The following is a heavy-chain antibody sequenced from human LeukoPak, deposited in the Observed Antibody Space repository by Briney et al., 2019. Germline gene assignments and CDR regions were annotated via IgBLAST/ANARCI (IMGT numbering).Heavy chain of an antibody. CDR3: ASLSGSYTSDAFDI. CDR2: TRNKANSYTT. J-gene: IGHJ3*02. D-gene: IGHD1-26*01. Sequence: GGSLRLSCAASGFTFSDHYMDWVRQAPGKGLEWVGRTRNKANSYTTEYAASVKGRFTISRDDSKNSLYLQMNSLKTEDTAVYYCASLSGSYTSDAFDIWGQGTMVTVSS. CDR1: GFTFSDHY. V-gene: IGHV3-72*01.